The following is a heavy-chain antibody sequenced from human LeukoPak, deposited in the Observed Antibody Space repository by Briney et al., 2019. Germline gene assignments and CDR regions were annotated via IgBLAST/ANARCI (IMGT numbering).Heavy chain of an antibody. J-gene: IGHJ6*02. CDR1: GFAFSSYW. CDR2: INSVGSST. D-gene: IGHD1-26*01. Sequence: PGGSLRLSCAASGFAFSSYWMHWVRQAPGKGVVWVSRINSVGSSTNYADSVKGRFTISRDNAKNTLYLQMNSLRVEDTAVYYCARVRSGSSAGNYGMDVWGQGTTVTVSS. CDR3: ARVRSGSSAGNYGMDV. V-gene: IGHV3-74*01.